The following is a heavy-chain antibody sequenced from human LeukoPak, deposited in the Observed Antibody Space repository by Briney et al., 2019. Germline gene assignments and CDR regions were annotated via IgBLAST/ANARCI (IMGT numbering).Heavy chain of an antibody. CDR3: ARYQGKTWDPNSGPYYYYGMDV. CDR2: ISSSGSTI. D-gene: IGHD2-2*01. J-gene: IGHJ6*02. Sequence: SGGSLRLSCAASGFTFSSYSMNWVRQAPGKGLEWVSYISSSGSTIYYADSVKGRFTISRDNAKNSLYLQMNSLRAEDTAVYYCARYQGKTWDPNSGPYYYYGMDVWGQGTTVTVSS. V-gene: IGHV3-48*04. CDR1: GFTFSSYS.